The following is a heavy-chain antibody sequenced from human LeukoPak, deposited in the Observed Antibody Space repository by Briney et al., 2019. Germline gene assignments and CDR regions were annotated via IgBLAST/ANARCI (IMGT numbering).Heavy chain of an antibody. J-gene: IGHJ4*02. CDR3: ARAPTREGGGALFDY. Sequence: SETLSLTCTVSGGSISSYYWSWIRQPAGKGLEWIGRIYSSGSTNYNPSLKSRVTMSVDTSNNQFSLNLSSVPATDTAVYYCARAPTREGGGALFDYWGQGTLVTVSS. CDR1: GGSISSYY. D-gene: IGHD3-16*01. CDR2: IYSSGST. V-gene: IGHV4-4*07.